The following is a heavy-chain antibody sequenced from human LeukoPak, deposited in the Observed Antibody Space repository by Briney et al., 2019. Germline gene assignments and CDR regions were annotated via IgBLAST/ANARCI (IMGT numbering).Heavy chain of an antibody. V-gene: IGHV3-72*01. CDR3: ASPVGATTVRAFDI. D-gene: IGHD1-26*01. J-gene: IGHJ3*02. Sequence: GGSLRLSCAASGFIFSDHYMGWVRQAPGKGLEWVGRTRNEANIYTTKYAASVKGRFTISRDDSKNSLYLQMNSLKTEDTAVYYCASPVGATTVRAFDIWGQGTMVTVSS. CDR1: GFIFSDHY. CDR2: TRNEANIYTT.